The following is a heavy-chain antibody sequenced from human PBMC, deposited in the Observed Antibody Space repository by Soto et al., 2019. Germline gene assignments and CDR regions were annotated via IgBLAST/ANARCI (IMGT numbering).Heavy chain of an antibody. CDR2: IIPIFGTA. CDR3: ARARNQWDTARAPADY. D-gene: IGHD5-18*01. Sequence: VQLVQSGAEVKKPGSSVTVSCKASGGTFSSYAISWVRQAPGQGLAWMGGIIPIFGTANYAQKFQGRVTITADESTSTAYRELSSLRSEDTAVYYCARARNQWDTARAPADYWGQGTLVTVSA. J-gene: IGHJ4*02. V-gene: IGHV1-69*01. CDR1: GGTFSSYA.